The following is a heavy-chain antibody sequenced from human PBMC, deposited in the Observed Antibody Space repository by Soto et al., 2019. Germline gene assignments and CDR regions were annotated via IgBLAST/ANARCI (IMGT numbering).Heavy chain of an antibody. CDR1: GFSISSGYY. J-gene: IGHJ4*02. V-gene: IGHV4-38-2*02. CDR3: ARDYDGFDY. Sequence: PSETLSLTCAVSGFSISSGYYWGWIRQPPGKGLEWIGKISHSGTVNYNATLRSRVIISVDKPKNQLSLKLMSVTAADTAVYYCARDYDGFDYWGQGILVTVSS. D-gene: IGHD3-16*01. CDR2: ISHSGTV.